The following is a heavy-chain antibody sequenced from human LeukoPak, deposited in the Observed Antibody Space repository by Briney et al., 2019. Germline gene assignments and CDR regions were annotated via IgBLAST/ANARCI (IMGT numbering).Heavy chain of an antibody. CDR2: ISAYNGNT. V-gene: IGHV1-18*01. D-gene: IGHD3-22*01. CDR3: ARDSSHYDPGY. Sequence: GASVKVSCKASGYTFTSYGISWVRQAPGQGLEWMGWISAYNGNTNYAQKFQGRVTITADESTSTAYMELSSLRSEDTAVYYCARDSSHYDPGYWGQGTLVTVSS. CDR1: GYTFTSYG. J-gene: IGHJ4*02.